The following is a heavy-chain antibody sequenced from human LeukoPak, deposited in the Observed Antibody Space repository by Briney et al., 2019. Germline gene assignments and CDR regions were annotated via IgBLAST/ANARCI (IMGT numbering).Heavy chain of an antibody. D-gene: IGHD3-10*01. CDR1: GFTFSNAW. CDR2: IKSKTDGGTT. J-gene: IGHJ4*02. V-gene: IGHV3-15*01. Sequence: GGSLRLSCAASGFTFSNAWMSWVRQAPGKGLEWVGRIKSKTDGGTTDYAAPVKGRFTISRDDSKNTLYLQMNSLKTEDTAVYYCTTDRPYYGSGSYGPDYWGQGTLVTVSS. CDR3: TTDRPYYGSGSYGPDY.